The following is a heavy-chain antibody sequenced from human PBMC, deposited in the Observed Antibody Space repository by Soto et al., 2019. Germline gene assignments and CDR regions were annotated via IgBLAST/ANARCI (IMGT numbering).Heavy chain of an antibody. V-gene: IGHV6-1*01. Sequence: PSQTLSLTCAISGDSVSSNSAAWNWIRQSPSRGLEWLGRTYYRSKWYNDYAVSVKSRITINSDTSKNQFSLHLNSVTPEDTAVYYCARGVTYYYDSRGYYIDGAFDIWGQGTMVTVSS. CDR1: GDSVSSNSAA. CDR2: TYYRSKWYN. D-gene: IGHD3-22*01. J-gene: IGHJ3*02. CDR3: ARGVTYYYDSRGYYIDGAFDI.